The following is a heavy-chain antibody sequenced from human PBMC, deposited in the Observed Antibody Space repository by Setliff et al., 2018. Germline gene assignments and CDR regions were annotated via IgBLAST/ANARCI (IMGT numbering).Heavy chain of an antibody. CDR3: TVYNTGSSKDHY. V-gene: IGHV4-34*08. D-gene: IGHD2-8*02. CDR1: GFTFSDYY. CDR2: INHSGST. Sequence: ASETLSLRLSCAASGFTFSDYYMSWIRQPPGKGLEWIGEINHSGSTNYNPSLKSRVTISVDTSKNQFSLKLSSVTAADTALYYCTVYNTGSSKDHYWGQGTPVTVSS. J-gene: IGHJ4*02.